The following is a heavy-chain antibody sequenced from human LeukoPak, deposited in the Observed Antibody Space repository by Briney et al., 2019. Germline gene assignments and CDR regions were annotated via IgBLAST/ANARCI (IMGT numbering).Heavy chain of an antibody. CDR3: ARGSYLGVQLWDYYYYMDV. Sequence: GGSLRLSCAASGFTFSSYSMNWVRQAPGKGLEWVSSISSSSSYIYYADSVKGRFTISRDNAKNSLYLQMNSLRAEDTAVYYCARGSYLGVQLWDYYYYMDVWGKGTTVTVSS. CDR2: ISSSSSYI. J-gene: IGHJ6*03. CDR1: GFTFSSYS. V-gene: IGHV3-21*01. D-gene: IGHD5-18*01.